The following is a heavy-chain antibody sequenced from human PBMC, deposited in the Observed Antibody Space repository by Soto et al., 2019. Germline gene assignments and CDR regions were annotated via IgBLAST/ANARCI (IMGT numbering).Heavy chain of an antibody. CDR2: IYYSGST. Sequence: QVQLQESGPGLVKPSETLSLTCTVSGGSISSYYWSWIRQPPGKGLEWIGYIYYSGSTNYNPSLKSRGTISVDTSKNQFSLKLSSVTAADTAVYYCARDRQSSRYCSGGSCYSNYYYGMDVWGQGTTVTVSS. J-gene: IGHJ6*02. CDR3: ARDRQSSRYCSGGSCYSNYYYGMDV. CDR1: GGSISSYY. D-gene: IGHD2-15*01. V-gene: IGHV4-59*01.